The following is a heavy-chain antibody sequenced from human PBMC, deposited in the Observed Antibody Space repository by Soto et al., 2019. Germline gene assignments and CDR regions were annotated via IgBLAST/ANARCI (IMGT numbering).Heavy chain of an antibody. CDR1: GFTFSSYS. J-gene: IGHJ4*02. CDR3: ARDGPGSYNPYFDY. V-gene: IGHV3-21*01. Sequence: GSLRLSCAASGFTFSSYSMNWVRQAPGKGLEWVSSISSSSSYIYYADSVKGRFTISRDNAKNSLYLQMNSLRAEDTAVCYCARDGPGSYNPYFDYWGQGTLVTVSS. CDR2: ISSSSSYI. D-gene: IGHD1-26*01.